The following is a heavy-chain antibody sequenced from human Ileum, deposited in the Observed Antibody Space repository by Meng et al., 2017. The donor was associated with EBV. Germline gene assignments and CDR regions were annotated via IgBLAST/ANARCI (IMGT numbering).Heavy chain of an antibody. J-gene: IGHJ4*02. D-gene: IGHD1-26*01. CDR1: CYSISTTNW. V-gene: IGHV4-28*01. CDR2: IYYSGTT. CDR3: ARNSESGSYIDY. Sequence: LQLSCPGLLKPSSTLSLTWTDSCYSISTTNWWGWIRQPPGKGLEWIGHIYYSGTTYNNPSLKSRVTMSIDPSKNQFSLKLSSVTAVDTAVYYCARNSESGSYIDYWGLGTLVTVSS.